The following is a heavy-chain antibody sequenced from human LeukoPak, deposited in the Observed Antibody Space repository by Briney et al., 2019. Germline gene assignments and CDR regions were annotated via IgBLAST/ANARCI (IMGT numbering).Heavy chain of an antibody. D-gene: IGHD2-2*01. J-gene: IGHJ4*02. CDR2: ISSNGGST. CDR3: ARGRRCSSTSCYAGHFDY. CDR1: GFTFSSYA. V-gene: IGHV3-64*02. Sequence: GGSMRLSCAASGFTFSSYAMHWGRLAPGKGLEYVSAISSNGGSTYYADSVKGRFTISRDNSKNTLYLQMGSLRAEDMAVYYCARGRRCSSTSCYAGHFDYWGQGTLVTVSS.